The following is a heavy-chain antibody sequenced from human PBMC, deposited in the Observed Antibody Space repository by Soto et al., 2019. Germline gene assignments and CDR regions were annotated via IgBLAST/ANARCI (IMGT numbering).Heavy chain of an antibody. CDR1: GFTVSSNY. J-gene: IGHJ5*02. D-gene: IGHD6-6*01. CDR2: IYSDGTT. V-gene: IGHV3-53*01. Sequence: GGSLRLSCAASGFTVSSNYMNWARQAPGKGLEWLSIIYSDGTTYYADSVKGRFTISRDNLKNTLYLQMNNLRAEDTAVYYCAILSTWGQGTLVTVSS. CDR3: AILST.